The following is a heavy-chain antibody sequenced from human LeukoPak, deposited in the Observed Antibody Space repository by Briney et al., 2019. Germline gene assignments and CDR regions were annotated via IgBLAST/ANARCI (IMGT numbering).Heavy chain of an antibody. Sequence: SETLSLTCTVSDASISGYYWSWIRQPPGKGLEWIGSIHFSGSTNYNPSLRSRVTISVDTSKNQLSLKLSSVTAADTAVYYCARDLGGIYFDCWGQGTLVTVSS. CDR1: DASISGYY. D-gene: IGHD1-26*01. CDR2: IHFSGST. V-gene: IGHV4-59*01. CDR3: ARDLGGIYFDC. J-gene: IGHJ4*02.